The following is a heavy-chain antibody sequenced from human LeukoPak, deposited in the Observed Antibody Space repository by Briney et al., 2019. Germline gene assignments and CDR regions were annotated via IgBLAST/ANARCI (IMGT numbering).Heavy chain of an antibody. J-gene: IGHJ4*02. Sequence: SQTLSLTCAISGDSVSSNSAAWNWLRQSPSRGLEWLGRTYYRSKWSSDYAVSVESRIIINSDTSKNQFSLQVSSVTPEDTAVYYCARGRSWPLDYWGQGTLVTVSS. CDR3: ARGRSWPLDY. V-gene: IGHV6-1*01. CDR1: GDSVSSNSAA. D-gene: IGHD6-13*01. CDR2: TYYRSKWSS.